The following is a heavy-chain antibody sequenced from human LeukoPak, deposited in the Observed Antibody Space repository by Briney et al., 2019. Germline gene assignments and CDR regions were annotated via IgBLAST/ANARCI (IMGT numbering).Heavy chain of an antibody. CDR1: GFTFSNYW. D-gene: IGHD2-2*03. CDR2: IKFDGSEK. J-gene: IGHJ6*02. V-gene: IGHV3-7*03. Sequence: GGSLRLSCGASGFTFSNYWMSWARQAPGKGLEWVANIKFDGSEKYYTDSVRGRFTVSRDNAKKSLHLEMSRLRAEDTAVYYCARDGYFFAMDVWGQGTTVTVSS. CDR3: ARDGYFFAMDV.